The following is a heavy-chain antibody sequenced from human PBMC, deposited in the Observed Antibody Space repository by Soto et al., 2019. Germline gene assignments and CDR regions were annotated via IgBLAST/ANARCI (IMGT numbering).Heavy chain of an antibody. CDR2: ISGSGGST. CDR3: AKVPGAVADPAEYFQH. J-gene: IGHJ1*01. CDR1: GFTFSSYA. Sequence: GGSLRLSCAASGFTFSSYAMSWVRQAPGKGLEWVSAISGSGGSTYYADSVKGRFTISRDNSKNTLYLQMNSLRAEDTAVYYCAKVPGAVADPAEYFQHWGQGTLVTVSS. D-gene: IGHD6-19*01. V-gene: IGHV3-23*01.